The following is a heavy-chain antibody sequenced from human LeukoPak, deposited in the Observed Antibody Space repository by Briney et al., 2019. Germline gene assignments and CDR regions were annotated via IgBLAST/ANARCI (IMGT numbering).Heavy chain of an antibody. Sequence: GESLKISCKGSGYSFTIYWIGWVRQIPGKGLECMGIIYPGDSDTRYSPSFQGQVTISADKSISTAYLQWSSLKASDTAMSYCARHRFPPWEWLRFPTYYFDYWGQGTLVTVSS. CDR1: GYSFTIYW. J-gene: IGHJ4*02. V-gene: IGHV5-51*01. CDR3: ARHRFPPWEWLRFPTYYFDY. D-gene: IGHD5-12*01. CDR2: IYPGDSDT.